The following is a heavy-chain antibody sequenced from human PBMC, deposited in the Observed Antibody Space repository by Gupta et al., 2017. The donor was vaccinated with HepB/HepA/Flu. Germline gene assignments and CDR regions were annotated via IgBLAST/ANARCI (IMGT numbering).Heavy chain of an antibody. CDR3: AAEIYARSCCWFDP. J-gene: IGHJ5*02. Sequence: QLQVVQSGPEVRKPGPSVKISCKTSGFTFSNSAIQWFRQARGQGLEWIGWFVVGSGDAKYAQNIQKRVTITTDMSTSTAYMELSDLISEDTAVYYWAAEIYARSCCWFDPWGQGTLVTVSS. V-gene: IGHV1-58*02. D-gene: IGHD3-3*01. CDR2: FVVGSGDA. CDR1: GFTFSNSA.